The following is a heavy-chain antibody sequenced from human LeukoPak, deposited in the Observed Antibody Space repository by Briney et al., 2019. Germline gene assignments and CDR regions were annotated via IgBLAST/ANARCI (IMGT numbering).Heavy chain of an antibody. V-gene: IGHV3-23*01. CDR1: GFTFSNFA. CDR2: ISGSGGST. CDR3: AKDLLYDSSGYYPREVVDY. J-gene: IGHJ4*02. Sequence: RPGGSLRLSCAASGFTFSNFAMSWVRQAPGKGLEWVSAISGSGGSTYYADSVKGRFTISRDNSKNTLYLQMNSLRAEDTAVYYCAKDLLYDSSGYYPREVVDYWGQGTLVTVSS. D-gene: IGHD3-22*01.